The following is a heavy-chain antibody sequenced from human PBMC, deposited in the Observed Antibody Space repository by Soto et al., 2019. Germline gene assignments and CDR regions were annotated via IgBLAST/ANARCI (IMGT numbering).Heavy chain of an antibody. CDR3: ARGPQFRLMEGYRIGELYR. Sequence: QTPGQGLEWMGWISAYNGNTNYAQKLQGRVTMTTDTSTSTAYMERRSLRSDDTAVYYCARGPQFRLMEGYRIGELYRWCYGTVLPVSS. D-gene: IGHD3-10*01. J-gene: IGHJ4*01. CDR2: ISAYNGNT. V-gene: IGHV1-18*01.